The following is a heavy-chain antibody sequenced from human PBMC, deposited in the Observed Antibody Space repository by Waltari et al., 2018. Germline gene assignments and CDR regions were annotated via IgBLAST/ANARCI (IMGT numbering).Heavy chain of an antibody. CDR2: IYTSGST. J-gene: IGHJ6*03. CDR3: ARDLGAARPYYYYYYMDV. Sequence: QVQLQESGPGLVKPSETLSLTCTVSGGSISSYYWSWIRQPAGKGLEWIGRIYTSGSTNYNPSLKSRVTMSVDTSKNQFSLKLSSVTAADTAVYYCARDLGAARPYYYYYYMDVWGKGTTVTISS. V-gene: IGHV4-4*07. D-gene: IGHD6-6*01. CDR1: GGSISSYY.